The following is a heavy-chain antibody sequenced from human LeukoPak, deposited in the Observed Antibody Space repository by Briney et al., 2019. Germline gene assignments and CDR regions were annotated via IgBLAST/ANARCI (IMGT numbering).Heavy chain of an antibody. CDR2: ISWNSDSI. CDR1: GLTFDDYA. J-gene: IGHJ4*02. Sequence: PGRSLRLSRAASGLTFDDYAMHWVRQAPGKGLEWVSGISWNSDSIGYADSVKGRFTISRDNAKNSLYLQMNSLRAEDTAVYYCARFRSLERFDYWGQGTLVTVSS. D-gene: IGHD1-1*01. CDR3: ARFRSLERFDY. V-gene: IGHV3-9*01.